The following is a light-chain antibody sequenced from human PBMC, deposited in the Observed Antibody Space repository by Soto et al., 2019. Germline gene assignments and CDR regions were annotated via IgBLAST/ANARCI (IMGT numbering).Light chain of an antibody. Sequence: DIQLTQSPSFLSASVGDRVTITCRASQGISSYLAWYQQTPGKAPKLLIYAASTLQSGVPSRFSGSGSGTEFPLTISSLQPEDFATYYCQQLNSYPLFGGGTKVEIK. CDR2: AAS. CDR3: QQLNSYPL. J-gene: IGKJ4*01. V-gene: IGKV1-9*01. CDR1: QGISSY.